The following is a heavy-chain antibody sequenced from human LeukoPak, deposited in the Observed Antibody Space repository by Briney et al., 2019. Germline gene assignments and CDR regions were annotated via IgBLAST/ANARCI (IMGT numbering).Heavy chain of an antibody. V-gene: IGHV1-2*02. CDR3: ARVRITAAGMPYYYYGMDV. CDR1: GYTFTGYY. D-gene: IGHD6-13*01. CDR2: INPNSGGT. J-gene: IGHJ6*02. Sequence: EASVKVSCKASGYTFTGYYMHWVRQAPGQGLEWMGWINPNSGGTNYAQKFQGRVTMTRDTSISTAYMELSRLRSDDTAVYYCARVRITAAGMPYYYYGMDVWGQGTTVTVSS.